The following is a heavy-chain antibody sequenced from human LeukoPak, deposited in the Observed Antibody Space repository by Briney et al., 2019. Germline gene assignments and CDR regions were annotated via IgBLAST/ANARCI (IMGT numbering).Heavy chain of an antibody. CDR2: IYYSGST. D-gene: IGHD3-10*01. CDR3: ARVTMVRGVFYYYYMDV. CDR1: GGSISSYY. J-gene: IGHJ6*03. V-gene: IGHV4-59*01. Sequence: PSETLSLTCTVSGGSISSYYWSWIRQPPGKGLEWIGYIYYSGSTNYNPSLKSRVTISVDTSKNQFSLKLSSVTAADTAVYYCARVTMVRGVFYYYYMDVWGKGTTVTISS.